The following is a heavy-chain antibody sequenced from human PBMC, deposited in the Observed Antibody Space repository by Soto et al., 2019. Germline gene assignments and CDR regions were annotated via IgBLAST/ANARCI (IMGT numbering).Heavy chain of an antibody. CDR2: ISVNNGNT. J-gene: IGHJ6*03. D-gene: IGHD3-10*01. V-gene: IGHV1-18*01. CDR1: GYMFTSYG. Sequence: QVQLVQSGAELKKPGASAKVSCKASGYMFTSYGISWVRQAPGQGLEWMAWISVNNGNTNYAQKFQGRVTMTTDTSTNTAHMELRSLRYDDTAVYYCARFNGSGTNYYMDVGGKGTTVIVSS. CDR3: ARFNGSGTNYYMDV.